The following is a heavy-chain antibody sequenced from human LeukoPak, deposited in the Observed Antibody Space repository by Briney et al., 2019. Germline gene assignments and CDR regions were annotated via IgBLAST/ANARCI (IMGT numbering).Heavy chain of an antibody. V-gene: IGHV4-34*01. CDR2: INHSGST. J-gene: IGHJ4*02. Sequence: SETLSLTCAVYGGSFSGYYWSWIRQPPGKGLEWIGEINHSGSTNYNPSLKSRVTISVDTSKNQFSLKLSSVTAADTAVYYCARYDFWSGRFDYWGQGTLVTVSS. D-gene: IGHD3-3*01. CDR3: ARYDFWSGRFDY. CDR1: GGSFSGYY.